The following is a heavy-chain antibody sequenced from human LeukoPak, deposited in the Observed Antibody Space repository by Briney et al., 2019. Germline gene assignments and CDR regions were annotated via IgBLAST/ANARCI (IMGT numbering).Heavy chain of an antibody. V-gene: IGHV3-30*01. Sequence: PGGSLRLSCAASGFTFSSYAMHWVRQAPGKGLEWVAVISYDGSNKYYADSVKGRFTISRDNSKNTLYLQMNSLRAEDTAVYYCARGHHSSSSFYYYYMDVWGKGTTVTVSS. CDR1: GFTFSSYA. CDR3: ARGHHSSSSFYYYYMDV. D-gene: IGHD6-6*01. CDR2: ISYDGSNK. J-gene: IGHJ6*03.